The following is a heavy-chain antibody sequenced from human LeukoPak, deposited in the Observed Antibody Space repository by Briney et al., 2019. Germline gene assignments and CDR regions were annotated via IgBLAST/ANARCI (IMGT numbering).Heavy chain of an antibody. V-gene: IGHV3-21*01. Sequence: VSRVTLGKESRTWGPQAPGKGLEWVSSISSSSSYIYYADSVKGRFTISRDNAKNSLYLQMNSLRAEDTAVYYCAREKDIVVVTAIDYWGQGTLVTVSS. D-gene: IGHD2-21*02. J-gene: IGHJ4*02. CDR3: AREKDIVVVTAIDY. CDR2: ISSSSSYI. CDR1: RVTLGKES.